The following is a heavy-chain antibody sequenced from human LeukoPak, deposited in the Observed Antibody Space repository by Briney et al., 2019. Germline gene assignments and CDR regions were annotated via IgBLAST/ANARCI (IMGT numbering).Heavy chain of an antibody. Sequence: ASVKVSCKASGYTFTSYGISWVRQAPGQGLEWMGWISAYNGNTNYAQKLQGRVTMTTDTSTSTAYMELRSLRSDDTAVYYCANYDFWSGYYYMDVWGKGTTVTVSS. CDR2: ISAYNGNT. D-gene: IGHD3-3*01. J-gene: IGHJ6*03. CDR1: GYTFTSYG. CDR3: ANYDFWSGYYYMDV. V-gene: IGHV1-18*01.